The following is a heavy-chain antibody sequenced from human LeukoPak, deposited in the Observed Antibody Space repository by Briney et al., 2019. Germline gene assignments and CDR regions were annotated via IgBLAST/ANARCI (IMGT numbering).Heavy chain of an antibody. D-gene: IGHD2-2*01. CDR2: IYYSGST. Sequence: SETLSLTCTVSGGSISSGDYYWSWIRQPPGMGLEWIGYIYYSGSTYYNPSLKSRVTISVDTSKNQFSLKLSSVTAADTAVYYCASSTPSRAFDIWGQGTMVTVSS. V-gene: IGHV4-30-4*08. CDR3: ASSTPSRAFDI. J-gene: IGHJ3*02. CDR1: GGSISSGDYY.